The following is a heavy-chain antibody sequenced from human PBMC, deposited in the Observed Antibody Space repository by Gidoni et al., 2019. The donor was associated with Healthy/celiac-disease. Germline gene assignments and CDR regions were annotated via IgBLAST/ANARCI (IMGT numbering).Heavy chain of an antibody. CDR3: ARGQGGNLRAGLDY. CDR1: GGAFRGYY. CDR2: INHSGST. J-gene: IGHJ4*02. V-gene: IGHV4-34*01. Sequence: QGQLQQWGAGRLKPSETLYRTCAVYGGAFRGYYWSWIRQPPGKGLEWIGVINHSGSTNYIPSLKSRVTISVDTSKPQFSLKLSSVTAADSAVYYCARGQGGNLRAGLDYWGQGTLVTVSS. D-gene: IGHD2-15*01.